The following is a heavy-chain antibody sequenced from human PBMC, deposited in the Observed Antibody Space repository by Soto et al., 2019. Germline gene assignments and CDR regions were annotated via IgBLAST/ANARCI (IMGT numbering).Heavy chain of an antibody. CDR2: IYWNDDK. V-gene: IGHV2-5*01. D-gene: IGHD2-2*01. CDR3: AHLYDPTDIVVVPAAIRAFDI. J-gene: IGHJ3*02. CDR1: GFSLSTSGVG. Sequence: SGPTLVNPTQTLTLTCTFSGFSLSTSGVGVGWVRQPPGKALEWLALIYWNDDKRYSPSLKSRLTITKDTSQNQVVLTMTNMDPVDTATYYCAHLYDPTDIVVVPAAIRAFDIWGQGTMVTVSS.